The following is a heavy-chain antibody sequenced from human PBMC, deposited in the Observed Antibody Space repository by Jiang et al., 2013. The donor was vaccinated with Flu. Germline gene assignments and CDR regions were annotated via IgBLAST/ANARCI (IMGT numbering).Heavy chain of an antibody. CDR1: SSYA. D-gene: IGHD3-3*01. CDR2: ISGSGGNT. V-gene: IGHV3-23*01. CDR3: AKTNTIFGVVMGPYYSYFDY. J-gene: IGHJ4*02. Sequence: SSYAMSWVRQAPGKGLEWVSAISGSGGNTYYADSVKGRFTISRDNSKNTLYLQMNSLRAEDTAVYYCAKTNTIFGVVMGPYYSYFDYWGQGTLVTVSS.